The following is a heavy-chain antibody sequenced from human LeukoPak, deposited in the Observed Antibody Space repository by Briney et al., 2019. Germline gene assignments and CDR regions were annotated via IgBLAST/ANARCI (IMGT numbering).Heavy chain of an antibody. Sequence: GGSLRLSCAASGFTFSSYAMHWVRQAPGKGLEWVAVISYDGSNKYYADSVKGRFTISRDNSKNTLYLQMNSLRAEDTAVYYCARELIVPAASYVDVWGKGTTVTVSS. CDR2: ISYDGSNK. D-gene: IGHD2-2*01. CDR3: ARELIVPAASYVDV. J-gene: IGHJ6*03. V-gene: IGHV3-30-3*01. CDR1: GFTFSSYA.